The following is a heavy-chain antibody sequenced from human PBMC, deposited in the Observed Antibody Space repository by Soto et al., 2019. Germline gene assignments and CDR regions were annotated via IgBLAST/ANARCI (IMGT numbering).Heavy chain of an antibody. Sequence: QITLKESGPSLVKPTQTLTLTCTFSGFSLSTSGVGVGWIRQPPGKALDWLALIYWNDDKRYTPSRKSRLTITKDPSKNPVVATMSNMDPVDTAACYWTSSHMPNWGRRGAFDCCGQGAL. D-gene: IGHD7-27*01. J-gene: IGHJ4*02. V-gene: IGHV2-5*01. CDR3: TSSHMPNWGRRGAFDC. CDR1: GFSLSTSGVG. CDR2: IYWNDDK.